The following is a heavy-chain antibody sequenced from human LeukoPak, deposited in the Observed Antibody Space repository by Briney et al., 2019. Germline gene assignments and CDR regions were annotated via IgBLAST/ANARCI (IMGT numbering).Heavy chain of an antibody. CDR2: IGTYNGDT. CDR3: ARDRGYNPDTFDI. D-gene: IGHD5-24*01. Sequence: ASVKVSCMASGYTFTSYGASWVRRAPGQGLEWMGWIGTYNGDTNYAQNLQGRVTMTTDTSTRTAYMELRSLRSDDTAVYYCARDRGYNPDTFDIWGQGTMVTVSS. J-gene: IGHJ3*02. V-gene: IGHV1-18*01. CDR1: GYTFTSYG.